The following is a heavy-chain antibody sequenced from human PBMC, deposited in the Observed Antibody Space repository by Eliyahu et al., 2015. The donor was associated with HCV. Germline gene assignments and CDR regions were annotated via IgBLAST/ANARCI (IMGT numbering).Heavy chain of an antibody. CDR3: ARDTYRGSSRDYFDY. Sequence: EVQLVESGGGLIQPGGSLRLSCAASGFTVSSNYMSWVRQAPGKGLEWVSVIYSGGSTYYADSVKGRFTISRDNSKNTLYLQMNSLRAEDTAVYYCARDTYRGSSRDYFDYWGQGTLVTVSS. V-gene: IGHV3-53*01. D-gene: IGHD3-16*02. J-gene: IGHJ4*02. CDR1: GFTVSSNY. CDR2: IYSGGST.